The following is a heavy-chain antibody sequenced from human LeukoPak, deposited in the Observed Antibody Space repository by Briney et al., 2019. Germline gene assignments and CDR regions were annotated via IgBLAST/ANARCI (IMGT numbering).Heavy chain of an antibody. CDR2: IYYSGST. V-gene: IGHV4-34*01. D-gene: IGHD1-1*01. CDR1: GGSFSGYY. J-gene: IGHJ5*02. Sequence: PSETLSLTCAVYGGSFSGYYWGWIRQPPGKGLEWIGSIYYSGSTYYNPSLKSRVTISVDTSKNQFSLKLSSVTAADTAVYYCAGFAPPSGTTGTGNWFDPWGQGTLVTVSS. CDR3: AGFAPPSGTTGTGNWFDP.